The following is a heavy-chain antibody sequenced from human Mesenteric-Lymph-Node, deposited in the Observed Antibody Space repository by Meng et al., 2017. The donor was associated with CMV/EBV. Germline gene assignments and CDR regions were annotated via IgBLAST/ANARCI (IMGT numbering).Heavy chain of an antibody. CDR2: VHYTGST. CDR1: GASISSFYY. V-gene: IGHV4-39*01. CDR3: ARPFPSWQSPRLDPFGA. J-gene: IGHJ5*02. D-gene: IGHD6-19*01. Sequence: LQLRESGPGQVKPSGTLSLTCTVSGASISSFYYWGWIRQPPGRGLEWIGSVHYTGSTYYSPSLKSRVTVSVDTSKNQFSLRLTSVTAADTAVYYCARPFPSWQSPRLDPFGAWGQGTLVTVSS.